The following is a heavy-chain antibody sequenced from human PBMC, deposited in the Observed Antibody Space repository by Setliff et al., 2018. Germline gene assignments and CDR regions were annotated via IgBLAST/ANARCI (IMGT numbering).Heavy chain of an antibody. J-gene: IGHJ4*02. CDR1: GGTFSSYA. V-gene: IGHV1-46*01. D-gene: IGHD1-26*01. Sequence: EASVKVSCKASGGTFSSYAISWVRQAPGQGLEWMGIINPSGGSTSYAQKFQGRVTMTRDTSTSTVYMELSSLRSEDTAVYYCARGRGGSYPLGYWGQGTLVTVSS. CDR2: INPSGGST. CDR3: ARGRGGSYPLGY.